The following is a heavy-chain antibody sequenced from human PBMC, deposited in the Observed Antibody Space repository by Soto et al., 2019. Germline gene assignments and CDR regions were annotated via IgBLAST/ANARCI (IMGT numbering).Heavy chain of an antibody. CDR2: IYYSGST. CDR3: AIHVKSGSSTSGGYYCSASYYSVSYYYYYGMDV. Sequence: TSETLSLTCTVSGGSISSSSYYWGWIRQPPGKGLEWIGSIYYSGSTYYNPSLKSRVPISVDTSKNQFSLKLSSVTAADTAVYHCAIHVKSGSSTSGGYYCSASYYSVSYYYYYGMDVWGQGTTVTVSS. V-gene: IGHV4-39*01. CDR1: GGSISSSSYY. D-gene: IGHD3-10*01. J-gene: IGHJ6*02.